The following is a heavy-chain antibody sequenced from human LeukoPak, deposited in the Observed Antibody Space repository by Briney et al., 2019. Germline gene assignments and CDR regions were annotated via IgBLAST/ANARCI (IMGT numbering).Heavy chain of an antibody. D-gene: IGHD6-19*01. CDR3: AKSQWLDSDAFDI. V-gene: IGHV3-23*01. J-gene: IGHJ3*02. CDR1: GFTFSSYA. CDR2: ISGSGGST. Sequence: GGSLRLSCAASGFTFSSYAMSWVRQAPGKGLEWVSAISGSGGSTYYADSVKGRFTISRDNSKNTLYLQMNGLRAEDTAVYYCAKSQWLDSDAFDIWGQGTMVTVSS.